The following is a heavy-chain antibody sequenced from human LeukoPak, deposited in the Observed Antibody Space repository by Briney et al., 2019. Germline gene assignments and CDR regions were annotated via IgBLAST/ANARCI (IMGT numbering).Heavy chain of an antibody. D-gene: IGHD3-10*01. J-gene: IGHJ4*02. CDR3: ARLGRFDWLYYFDN. V-gene: IGHV4-59*08. Sequence: RPSETLSLTCTVSGDSMNSHFWSWIRQSPGKGLEWIWSVLGSGKTNYNPSLKGRVTISEDTVMSQFSLKVTSATAADTAVYYCARLGRFDWLYYFDNWGQGILVTVSS. CDR1: GDSMNSHF. CDR2: VLGSGKT.